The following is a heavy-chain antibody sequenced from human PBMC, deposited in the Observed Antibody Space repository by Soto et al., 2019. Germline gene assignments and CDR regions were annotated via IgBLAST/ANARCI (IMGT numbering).Heavy chain of an antibody. CDR2: IIPIFGTA. CDR1: GGTFSSYA. J-gene: IGHJ6*02. D-gene: IGHD5-18*01. Sequence: QVQLVQSGAEVKKPGSSVKVSCKASGGTFSSYAISWVRQAPGQGLEWMGGIIPIFGTANYAQKFQGRVTITADXRTXTXSMELSSLRSEDTAVYYCARDRRGDTAHKLLPGMDVWGQGTTVTVSS. V-gene: IGHV1-69*12. CDR3: ARDRRGDTAHKLLPGMDV.